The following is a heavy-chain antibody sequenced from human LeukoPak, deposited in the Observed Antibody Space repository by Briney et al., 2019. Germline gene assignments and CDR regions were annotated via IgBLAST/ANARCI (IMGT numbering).Heavy chain of an antibody. CDR3: ARDRRDYDSSGYYPRMDY. V-gene: IGHV3-66*01. CDR2: TYSGGST. CDR1: GFTVSSNY. Sequence: GGSLRLSCAASGFTVSSNYMSWVRQAPGKGLEWVSATYSGGSTYYADSVKGRFTISRDNSKNTLYLQMNSLRAEDTAVYYCARDRRDYDSSGYYPRMDYWGQGTLVTVSS. J-gene: IGHJ4*02. D-gene: IGHD3-22*01.